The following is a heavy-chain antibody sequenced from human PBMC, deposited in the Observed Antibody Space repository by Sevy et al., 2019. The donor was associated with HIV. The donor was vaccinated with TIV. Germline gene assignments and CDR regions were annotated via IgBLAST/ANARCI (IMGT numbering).Heavy chain of an antibody. J-gene: IGHJ4*02. CDR3: ARSGAYYDFWSGYYQFDY. CDR2: IYTSGST. V-gene: IGHV4-4*07. D-gene: IGHD3-3*01. CDR1: GGTISSYY. Sequence: SETLSLTCTVSGGTISSYYWSWIGQPAGKGLESIGRIYTSGSTNYNPSLKSRVTMSVDTSKNQFSLKLSSVTAADTAVYYCARSGAYYDFWSGYYQFDYWGQGTLVTVSS.